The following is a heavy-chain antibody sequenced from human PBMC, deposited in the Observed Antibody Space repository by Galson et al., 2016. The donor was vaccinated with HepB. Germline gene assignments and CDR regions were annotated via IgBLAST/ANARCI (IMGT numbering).Heavy chain of an antibody. Sequence: SLRLSCAASEFTVSNNYMNWVRQAPGKGLEWVSLIYSGGNTRYADSVKGRFTISRDNSKNTVYLQMNSLRAEDTAVYYCSTLNPASPYFDYWGQGTLVTVSS. V-gene: IGHV3-53*01. CDR3: STLNPASPYFDY. CDR2: IYSGGNT. J-gene: IGHJ4*02. CDR1: EFTVSNNY.